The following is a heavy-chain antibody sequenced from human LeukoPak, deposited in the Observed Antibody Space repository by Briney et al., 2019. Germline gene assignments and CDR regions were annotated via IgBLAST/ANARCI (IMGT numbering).Heavy chain of an antibody. CDR1: GFTFSSYA. Sequence: GGSLRLSCAASGFTFSSYAMHWVRQAPGKGLEWVAIIWYDGSNKYYGNSVRGRFTISRDNSKNTVYLQMNSLRDDDTAVYYCARAGLHLWPTNWGKGTLVTVSS. J-gene: IGHJ1*01. CDR2: IWYDGSNK. CDR3: ARAGLHLWPTN. V-gene: IGHV3-33*01. D-gene: IGHD5-18*01.